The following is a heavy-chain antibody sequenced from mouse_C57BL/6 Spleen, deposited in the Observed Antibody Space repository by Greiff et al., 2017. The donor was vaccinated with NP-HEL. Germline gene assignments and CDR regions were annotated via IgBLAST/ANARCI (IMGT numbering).Heavy chain of an antibody. CDR1: GYTFTSYW. D-gene: IGHD1-1*01. CDR3: AREGRYYGSPWFAY. J-gene: IGHJ3*01. V-gene: IGHV1-64*01. Sequence: QVQLQQPGAELVKPGASVKLSCKASGYTFTSYWMHWVKQRPGQGLEWIGMIHPNSGSTNYNEKFKSKATLTVDKSSSTAYMQLSSLTSEDSAVYYCAREGRYYGSPWFAYWGQVTLVTVSA. CDR2: IHPNSGST.